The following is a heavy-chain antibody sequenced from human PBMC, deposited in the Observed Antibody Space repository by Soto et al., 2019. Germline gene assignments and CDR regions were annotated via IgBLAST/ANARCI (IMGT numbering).Heavy chain of an antibody. CDR1: GFTINDYW. CDR2: INPDGSST. CDR3: VRVMQDGWYFDL. J-gene: IGHJ2*01. V-gene: IGHV3-74*01. Sequence: EVHLVESGGAFIKPGGSVTLSCAASGFTINDYWMHWVRQAPGKGLVWVSRINPDGSSTNYADAVKGRFTTSRDDAKNTLYLDMDRLRPEDTAVYYCVRVMQDGWYFDLWGRGTLVIAS.